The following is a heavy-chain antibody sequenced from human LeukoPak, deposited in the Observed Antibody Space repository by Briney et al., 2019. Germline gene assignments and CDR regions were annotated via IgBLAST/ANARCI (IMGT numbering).Heavy chain of an antibody. CDR2: INHSGST. Sequence: PETLSLTCAVYGGSFSCYYWSWIRQPPGKGLEWIGEINHSGSTNYNPSLKRRVTISVDTSKNQFSLKLSSVTAADTAVYYCARARALQYYYGSGSYSGWFDPWGQGTLVTVSS. CDR1: GGSFSCYY. J-gene: IGHJ5*02. CDR3: ARARALQYYYGSGSYSGWFDP. D-gene: IGHD3-10*01. V-gene: IGHV4-34*01.